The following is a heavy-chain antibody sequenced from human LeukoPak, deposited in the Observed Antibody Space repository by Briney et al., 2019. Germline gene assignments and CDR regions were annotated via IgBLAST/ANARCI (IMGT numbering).Heavy chain of an antibody. J-gene: IGHJ3*02. CDR1: GFTLSSYT. Sequence: GGSLRLSCAASGFTLSSYTMNWVRQAPGKGLEWVSSISSSSTYLDYADSLKGRFTISRDNAKNSLYLQMNSLRVEDTAVYYCARRSYCGGDCYGSDAFDIWGQGTMVTVSS. CDR3: ARRSYCGGDCYGSDAFDI. V-gene: IGHV3-21*01. CDR2: ISSSSTYL. D-gene: IGHD2-21*02.